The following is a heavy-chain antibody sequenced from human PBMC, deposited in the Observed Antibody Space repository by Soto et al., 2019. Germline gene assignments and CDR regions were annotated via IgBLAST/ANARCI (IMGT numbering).Heavy chain of an antibody. D-gene: IGHD3-22*01. CDR1: GFTFSSYA. Sequence: HPGGSLRLSCAASGFTFSSYAMSWVRQAPGKGLEWGSAISGSGGSTYYADSVKGRFTISRDNSKNTLYLQMNSLETEDTAVYYCAKDPALVVIRYYFDYWGQGALVTVSS. J-gene: IGHJ4*02. CDR2: ISGSGGST. CDR3: AKDPALVVIRYYFDY. V-gene: IGHV3-23*01.